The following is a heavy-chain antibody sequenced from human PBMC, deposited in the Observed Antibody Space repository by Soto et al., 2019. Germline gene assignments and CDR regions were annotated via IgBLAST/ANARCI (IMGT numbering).Heavy chain of an antibody. CDR1: GFTLDEYS. CDR3: AKDAVGGYYYYGMDV. V-gene: IGHV3-9*01. J-gene: IGHJ6*02. D-gene: IGHD1-26*01. Sequence: GGSLRLSCAVAGFTLDEYSVHWVQQAPWRGLEWVSSISWNSDTIGYADSVKGRFTISRDNAKNLLYLQMNSLRAEDTALYYCAKDAVGGYYYYGMDVWGQGTTVTVSS. CDR2: ISWNSDTI.